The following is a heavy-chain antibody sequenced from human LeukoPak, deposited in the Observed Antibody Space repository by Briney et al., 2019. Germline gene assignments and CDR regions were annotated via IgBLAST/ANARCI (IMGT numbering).Heavy chain of an antibody. V-gene: IGHV1-24*01. Sequence: GASVKVSCKVSGYTLTELSMHWVRQAPGKGLEWMGGFDPEDGETIYAQKFQGRVTMTEDTSTDTAYMELSSLRSEDTAVYYCARGQGMATITPYYYYYMDVWGKGTTVTVSS. CDR2: FDPEDGET. CDR1: GYTLTELS. D-gene: IGHD5-24*01. CDR3: ARGQGMATITPYYYYYMDV. J-gene: IGHJ6*03.